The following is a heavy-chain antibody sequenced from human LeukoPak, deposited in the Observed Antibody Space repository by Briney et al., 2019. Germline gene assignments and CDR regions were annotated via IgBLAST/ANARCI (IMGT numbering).Heavy chain of an antibody. CDR1: GFTLSSNY. D-gene: IGHD4-23*01. CDR2: IYSGGTT. CDR3: ATSIYGGNSLDY. Sequence: GGSLRLSCAASGFTLSSNYMKWVRQAPGKGLEWVSVIYSGGTTYYADSVKGRFTISRDISRNTLYLQMNSLRAEDTAVYYCATSIYGGNSLDYWGQGTLVTVSS. V-gene: IGHV3-53*01. J-gene: IGHJ4*02.